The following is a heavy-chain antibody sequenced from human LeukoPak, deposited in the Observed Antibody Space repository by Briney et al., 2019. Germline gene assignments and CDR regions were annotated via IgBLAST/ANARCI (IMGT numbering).Heavy chain of an antibody. Sequence: ASVKVSCKASGGTFSSYAISWVRQAPGQGLEWMGGIIPIFGTANYAQKFQGRVTITTDESTSTAYMELSSLRSEDTAVYYCARDGSGSYYLNPPDYWGQGTLVTVSS. J-gene: IGHJ4*02. CDR1: GGTFSSYA. V-gene: IGHV1-69*05. CDR2: IIPIFGTA. CDR3: ARDGSGSYYLNPPDY. D-gene: IGHD3-10*01.